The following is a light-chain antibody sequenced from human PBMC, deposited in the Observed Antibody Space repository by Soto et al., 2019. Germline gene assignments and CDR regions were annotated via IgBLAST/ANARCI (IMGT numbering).Light chain of an antibody. V-gene: IGKV3D-15*01. CDR1: ESISSS. CDR3: QQYANWPPRYT. Sequence: EIVMTQSPGTLSVSPGERVILSCRASESISSSYLAWYQQKPGLAPRLLIYAASTRATGIPARFSGSGSGTEFTLTISSLQSEDFAVYYCQQYANWPPRYTFGQGTKLEIK. J-gene: IGKJ2*01. CDR2: AAS.